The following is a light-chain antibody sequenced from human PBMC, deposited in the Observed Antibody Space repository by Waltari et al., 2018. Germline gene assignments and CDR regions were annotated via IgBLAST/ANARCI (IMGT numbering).Light chain of an antibody. CDR3: SSYAGSDTFVV. V-gene: IGLV2-11*01. J-gene: IGLJ2*01. Sequence: QSALTQPRSVSGSPGQSVTISCIGTRGYVGGYNYVSWYQHHSGQAPKLIIYDINKRPSGVPDRFSGSRSGNTASLTISRLQAEDEADYYCSSYAGSDTFVVLGGGTKVTVL. CDR1: RGYVGGYNY. CDR2: DIN.